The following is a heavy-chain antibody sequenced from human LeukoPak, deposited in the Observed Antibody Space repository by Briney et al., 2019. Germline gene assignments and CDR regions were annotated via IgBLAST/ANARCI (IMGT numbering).Heavy chain of an antibody. V-gene: IGHV4-39*01. CDR3: ARREYSSGWYYTWDY. CDR2: IYYGGST. J-gene: IGHJ4*02. D-gene: IGHD6-19*01. Sequence: SETLSLTCTVSGGSISSSSYYWGWIRQPPGKGLEWIGSIYYGGSTYYNPSLKSRVTISVDTSKNQFSLKLSSVTAADTAVYYCARREYSSGWYYTWDYWGQGTLVTVSS. CDR1: GGSISSSSYY.